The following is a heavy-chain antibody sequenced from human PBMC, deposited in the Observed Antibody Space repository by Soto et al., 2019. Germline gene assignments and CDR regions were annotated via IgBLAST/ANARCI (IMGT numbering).Heavy chain of an antibody. D-gene: IGHD3-10*01. CDR2: ISYDGYLK. V-gene: IGHV3-30*18. Sequence: GGSLRLSCAASGFTFSTYGMQWVRQAPGKGLEWVAVISYDGYLKYYADAVKGRFTVARDNSKNTLFLEMNSLRVEDTAVYFCAKDFKVSGSHYGTLNYYYGMDVWGQGTTVTVSS. CDR3: AKDFKVSGSHYGTLNYYYGMDV. J-gene: IGHJ6*02. CDR1: GFTFSTYG.